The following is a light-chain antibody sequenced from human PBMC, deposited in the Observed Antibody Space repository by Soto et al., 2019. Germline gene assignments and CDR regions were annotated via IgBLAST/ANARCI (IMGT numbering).Light chain of an antibody. CDR2: GNS. Sequence: QSVLTQPPSVSGAPGQRVTISCTGSSSNIGAGYDVHWYQQLPGTAPKLLIYGNSNRPSGVPDRFSGSKSGTSASLAITGIQAEDEADYYCQSYDSSLSAGVFGGGTKLTV. J-gene: IGLJ3*02. V-gene: IGLV1-40*01. CDR3: QSYDSSLSAGV. CDR1: SSNIGAGYD.